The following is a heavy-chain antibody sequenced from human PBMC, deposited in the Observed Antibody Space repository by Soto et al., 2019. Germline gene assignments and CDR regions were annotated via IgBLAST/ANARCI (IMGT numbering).Heavy chain of an antibody. CDR1: GGSISSSSYY. CDR2: IYYSGST. Sequence: SETLSLTCTVSGGSISSSSYYWGWIRQPPGKGLEWIGSIYYSGSTYYNPSLKSRVTISVDTSKNQFSLKLSSVTAADTAVYYCARHGAYCGGDCYPYYFDYWGQGTLVTVSS. V-gene: IGHV4-39*01. J-gene: IGHJ4*02. CDR3: ARHGAYCGGDCYPYYFDY. D-gene: IGHD2-21*02.